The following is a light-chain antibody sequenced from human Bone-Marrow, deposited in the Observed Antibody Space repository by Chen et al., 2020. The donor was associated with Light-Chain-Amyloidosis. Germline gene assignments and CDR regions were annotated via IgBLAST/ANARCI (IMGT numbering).Light chain of an antibody. CDR3: SSYSFSNTPGV. J-gene: IGLJ3*02. V-gene: IGLV2-14*01. Sequence: QSALTQPASVSGSPGQSITISCTGTRSDIGAYKYVYWYQQYPGNPPNLIIYEGTYRPSGVSYRIAGSKSGETSSLTVSGLQAEDEADYYCSSYSFSNTPGVVGGGTKLTVL. CDR2: EGT. CDR1: RSDIGAYKY.